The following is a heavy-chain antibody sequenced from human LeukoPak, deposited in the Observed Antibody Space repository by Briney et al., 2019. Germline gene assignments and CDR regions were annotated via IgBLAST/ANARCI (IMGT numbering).Heavy chain of an antibody. CDR3: ARVVVVVAATWFDP. J-gene: IGHJ5*02. V-gene: IGHV3-7*03. CDR1: GFTFSSYW. CDR2: IKQDGSEK. D-gene: IGHD2-15*01. Sequence: GGSLRLSCAASGFTFSSYWMSWVRQGPGKGLEWVANIKQDGSEKYYVDSVKGRFTISRDNAKNSLYLQMNSLRAEDTAVYYCARVVVVVAATWFDPWGQGTLVTVSS.